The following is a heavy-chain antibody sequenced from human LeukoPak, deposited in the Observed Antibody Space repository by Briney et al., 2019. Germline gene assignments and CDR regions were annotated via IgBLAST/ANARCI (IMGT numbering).Heavy chain of an antibody. CDR2: IYYSGST. V-gene: IGHV4-59*01. J-gene: IGHJ3*02. CDR3: ARLGHDAFDI. CDR1: GGSISSYY. Sequence: PSETLSLTCTVSGGSISSYYWSWIRQPPGEGLEWIGYIYYSGSTNYNPSLKSRVTISVDTSKNHFSLKLSSVTAADTAVYYCARLGHDAFDIWGQGTMVTVSS.